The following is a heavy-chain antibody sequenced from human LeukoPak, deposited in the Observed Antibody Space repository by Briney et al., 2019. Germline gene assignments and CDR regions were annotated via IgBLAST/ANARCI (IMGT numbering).Heavy chain of an antibody. V-gene: IGHV4-39*02. D-gene: IGHD2-15*01. Sequence: PSETLSLTCTVSGGSISYSSYYWGWIRQPPGKGLEWIGSIHYSGSTYYNPSLKSRVTISVDTSKNQFSLKLSSVTAADTAVYYCAKDGYCSGGSCSNWFDPWGQGTLVTVSS. J-gene: IGHJ5*02. CDR2: IHYSGST. CDR1: GGSISYSSYY. CDR3: AKDGYCSGGSCSNWFDP.